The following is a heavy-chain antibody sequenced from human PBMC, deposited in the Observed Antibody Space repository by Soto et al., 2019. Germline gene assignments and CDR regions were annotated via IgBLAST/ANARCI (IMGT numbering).Heavy chain of an antibody. CDR3: ARVGSYGDSDYFDY. J-gene: IGHJ4*02. Sequence: SDTLSLTCAVSGGSISSGGYSWSWIRQPPGKGLEWIGYIYHSGSTYYNPSLKSRVTISVDRSKNQFSLKLSSVTAADTAVYYCARVGSYGDSDYFDYWGQGTLVTVSS. CDR2: IYHSGST. D-gene: IGHD4-17*01. V-gene: IGHV4-30-2*01. CDR1: GGSISSGGYS.